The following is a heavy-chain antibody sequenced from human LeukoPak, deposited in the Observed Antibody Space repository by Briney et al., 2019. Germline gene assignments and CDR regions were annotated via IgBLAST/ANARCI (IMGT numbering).Heavy chain of an antibody. D-gene: IGHD5-12*01. CDR2: MNPNSGNT. V-gene: IGHV1-8*01. CDR3: ARGSSGYEPFDY. CDR1: GYTFTSYD. Sequence: ASVKVSCKASGYTFTSYDINWVRQATGQGLEWMGWMNPNSGNTGYAQKFQGRVTMTRNTSISTAYMELSSLRSEDTAVYYCARGSSGYEPFDYWGQGTLVTVSS. J-gene: IGHJ4*02.